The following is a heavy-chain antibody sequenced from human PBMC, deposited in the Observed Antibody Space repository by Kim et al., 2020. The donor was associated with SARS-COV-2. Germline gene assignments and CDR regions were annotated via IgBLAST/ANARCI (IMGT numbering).Heavy chain of an antibody. J-gene: IGHJ4*02. D-gene: IGHD4-17*01. CDR2: IIPILGIA. CDR3: ARGGTTVPPD. V-gene: IGHV1-69*04. Sequence: SVKVSCKASGGTFSSYAISWVRQAPGQGLEWMGRIIPILGIANYAQKFQGRVTITADKSTSTAYMELSSLRPEDTAVYYCARGGTTVPPDWGQGTLVTV. CDR1: GGTFSSYA.